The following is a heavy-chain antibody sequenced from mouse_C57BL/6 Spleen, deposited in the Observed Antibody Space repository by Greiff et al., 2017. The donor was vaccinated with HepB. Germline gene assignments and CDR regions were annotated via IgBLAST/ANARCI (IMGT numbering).Heavy chain of an antibody. CDR3: ATNYYGSSYYFDD. Sequence: VQLQQSDAELVKPAASVKISCKVSGYTFTDHTIHWMKQRPEQGLEWIGYIYPRDGSTKYNEKFKGKATLTADKSSSTAYMQLNSLTSEDSAVYFCATNYYGSSYYFDDWGQGTTLTVSS. J-gene: IGHJ2*01. D-gene: IGHD1-1*01. V-gene: IGHV1-78*01. CDR1: GYTFTDHT. CDR2: IYPRDGST.